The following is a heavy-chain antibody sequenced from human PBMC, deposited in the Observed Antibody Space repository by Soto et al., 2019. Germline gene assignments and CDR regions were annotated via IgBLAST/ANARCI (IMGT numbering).Heavy chain of an antibody. V-gene: IGHV3-30-3*01. CDR1: GFTFSSYA. CDR2: ISYDGSNK. J-gene: IGHJ4*02. D-gene: IGHD3-22*01. Sequence: PGGSLRLSCAASGFTFSSYAMHWVRQAPGKGLEWVAVISYDGSNKYYADSVKGRFTISRDNSKNTLYLQMNSLRAEDTAVYYCARDKDTMIVVAPILGYWGQGTLVTVSS. CDR3: ARDKDTMIVVAPILGY.